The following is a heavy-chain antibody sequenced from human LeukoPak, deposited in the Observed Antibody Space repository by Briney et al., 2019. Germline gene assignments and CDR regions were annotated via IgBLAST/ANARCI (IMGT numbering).Heavy chain of an antibody. CDR2: ISYDGKNK. Sequence: PGRSLRLSCSASGFTFSVYAMHWVRQAPGKGLEWVAVISYDGKNKYYADSVKGRFTISRDNSKNTMFLQMNSLTAEDTAVYYCARGRYCSSTSCHEARLNWFDPWGQGNLVTVSS. D-gene: IGHD2-2*01. V-gene: IGHV3-30*04. J-gene: IGHJ5*02. CDR3: ARGRYCSSTSCHEARLNWFDP. CDR1: GFTFSVYA.